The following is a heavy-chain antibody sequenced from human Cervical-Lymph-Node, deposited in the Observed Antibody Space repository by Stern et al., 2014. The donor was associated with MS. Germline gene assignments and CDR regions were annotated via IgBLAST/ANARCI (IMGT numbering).Heavy chain of an antibody. V-gene: IGHV1-8*01. CDR2: MNPNGGHT. CDR3: ARATIHGIVRPDY. Sequence: VQLVESGAEVKKPGASVKVSCKASGYTFTSYDINWVRQAPGQGLEWMGWMNPNGGHTGYAQKFQGRVTMTRNTSISTAYMELSSLRSEDTAVYYCARATIHGIVRPDYWGQGTLVTVSS. J-gene: IGHJ4*02. D-gene: IGHD1-26*01. CDR1: GYTFTSYD.